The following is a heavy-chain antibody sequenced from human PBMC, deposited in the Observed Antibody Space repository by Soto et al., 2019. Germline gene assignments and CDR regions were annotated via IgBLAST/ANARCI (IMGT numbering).Heavy chain of an antibody. CDR3: ARDKITGLFDY. CDR2: INHSGST. J-gene: IGHJ4*02. CDR1: GASVSSSSYY. V-gene: IGHV4-39*07. Sequence: PSETLSLTCTVSGASVSSSSYYWTWIRQPPGTGLEWIGEINHSGSTNYNPSLKSRVTISVDTSKNQFSLKLTSVTAADTAVYYCARDKITGLFDYWGQGTPVTVSS. D-gene: IGHD2-8*02.